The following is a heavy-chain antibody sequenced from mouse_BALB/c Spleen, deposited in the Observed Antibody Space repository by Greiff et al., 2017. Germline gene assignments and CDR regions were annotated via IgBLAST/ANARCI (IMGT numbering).Heavy chain of an antibody. D-gene: IGHD1-1*01. CDR3: ASWDYYGSRGAMDY. CDR1: GFTFSSFG. Sequence: DVKLVESGGGLVQPGGSRKLSCAASGFTFSSFGMHWVRQAPEKGLEWVAYISSGSSTIYYADTVKGRFTISRDNPKNTLFLQMTSLRSEDTAMYYCASWDYYGSRGAMDYWGQGTSVTVSS. J-gene: IGHJ4*01. V-gene: IGHV5-17*02. CDR2: ISSGSSTI.